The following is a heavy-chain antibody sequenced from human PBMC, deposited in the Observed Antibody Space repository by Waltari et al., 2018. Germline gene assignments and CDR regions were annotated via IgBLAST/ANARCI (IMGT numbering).Heavy chain of an antibody. Sequence: QVQLVQSGAEVKKPGSSVKVSCKASGGTFSSYAISWVRPAPGQGLEWMGGIIPIFGTANDAQKFQGRGTSTTDESTSTAYMELSSLGSEEPAVYYCARGSGATTRNYYYYYYMDVWGKGTTVTVSS. CDR2: IIPIFGTA. CDR1: GGTFSSYA. J-gene: IGHJ6*03. D-gene: IGHD1-26*01. CDR3: ARGSGATTRNYYYYYYMDV. V-gene: IGHV1-69*05.